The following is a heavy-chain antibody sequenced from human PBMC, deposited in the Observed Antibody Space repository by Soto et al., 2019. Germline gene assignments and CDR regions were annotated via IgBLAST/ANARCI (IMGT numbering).Heavy chain of an antibody. CDR1: GGSISSGGYS. CDR2: IYHSGST. Sequence: QLQVQESGSGLVKPSQTLSLTCAVSGGSISSGGYSWSWIRQPPGKGLEWIGYIYHSGSTFYNPSIKSRVTFTIDKSKSLFSLKLSSVTAAATAVYYCARVVVQRTIWGYNWFDPWGQGTLVTVSS. V-gene: IGHV4-30-2*01. J-gene: IGHJ5*02. D-gene: IGHD3-16*01. CDR3: ARVVVQRTIWGYNWFDP.